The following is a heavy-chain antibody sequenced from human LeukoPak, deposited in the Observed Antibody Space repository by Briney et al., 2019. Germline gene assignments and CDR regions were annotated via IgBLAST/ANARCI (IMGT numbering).Heavy chain of an antibody. CDR1: GGSISSSSYY. V-gene: IGHV4-39*07. J-gene: IGHJ3*02. CDR2: IYYSGST. D-gene: IGHD3-22*01. Sequence: PSETLSLTCTVSGGSISSSSYYWGRIRQPPGKGLEWIGSIYYSGSTYYNPSLKSRVTISVDTSKNQFSLKLSSVTAADTAVYYCARGTDTYYYDSSGYYYFTIFDIWGQGTMVTVSS. CDR3: ARGTDTYYYDSSGYYYFTIFDI.